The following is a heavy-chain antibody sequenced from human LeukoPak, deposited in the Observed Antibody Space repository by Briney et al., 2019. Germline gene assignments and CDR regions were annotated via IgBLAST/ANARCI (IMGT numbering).Heavy chain of an antibody. CDR1: GDSISLSFYY. Sequence: SETLSLTCSVSGDSISLSFYYWGWIRQPPGKALEWIGSVYYSGTTSYNPSLKSRVTISVDTSKNQFSLKLSSVTAADTAVYYCARARRQWLPQGAFDIWGQGTMVTVSS. CDR2: VYYSGTT. CDR3: ARARRQWLPQGAFDI. D-gene: IGHD6-19*01. V-gene: IGHV4-39*07. J-gene: IGHJ3*02.